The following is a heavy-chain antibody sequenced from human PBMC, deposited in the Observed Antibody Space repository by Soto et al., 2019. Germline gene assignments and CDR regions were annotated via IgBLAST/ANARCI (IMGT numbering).Heavy chain of an antibody. CDR2: ISSSSSYI. V-gene: IGHV3-21*01. Sequence: GGSLRLSCAASGFTFSSYSMNLVRQAPGKGLEWVSSISSSSSYIYYADSVKGRFTISRDNAKNSLYLQMNSLRAEDTAVYYCAAELEPDAFDIWGQGTMVTVSS. CDR3: AAELEPDAFDI. J-gene: IGHJ3*02. CDR1: GFTFSSYS. D-gene: IGHD1-1*01.